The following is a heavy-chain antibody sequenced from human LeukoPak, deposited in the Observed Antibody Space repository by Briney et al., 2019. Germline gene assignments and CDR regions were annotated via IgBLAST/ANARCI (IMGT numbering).Heavy chain of an antibody. CDR3: AREYCSSTSCYDRYYYGMDV. CDR2: IYYSGST. Sequence: PSETLSLTCTVSGGSVSSGSYYWSWIRQPPGKGLEWIGYIYYSGSTNYNPSLKSRVTISVDTSKNQFSLKLSSVTAADTAVYYCAREYCSSTSCYDRYYYGMDVWGQGTTVTVSS. J-gene: IGHJ6*02. D-gene: IGHD2-2*01. V-gene: IGHV4-61*01. CDR1: GGSVSSGSYY.